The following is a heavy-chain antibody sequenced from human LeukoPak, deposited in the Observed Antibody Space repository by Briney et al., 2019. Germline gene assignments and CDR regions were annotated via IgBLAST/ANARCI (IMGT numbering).Heavy chain of an antibody. V-gene: IGHV4-61*01. J-gene: IGHJ4*02. CDR1: GDSVSSGSYY. CDR2: IYYSGIT. CDR3: AGGSGSYPDY. D-gene: IGHD3-10*01. Sequence: PSETLSLTCTVSGDSVSSGSYYWGWIRQPPGKGLEWIGYIYYSGITNYNPSLKSRATISVDTSKNQFSLKLSSVTAADTAVYYCAGGSGSYPDYWGQGTLVTVSS.